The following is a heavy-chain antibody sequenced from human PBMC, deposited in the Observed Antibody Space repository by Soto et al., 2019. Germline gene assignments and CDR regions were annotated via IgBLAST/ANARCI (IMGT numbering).Heavy chain of an antibody. CDR2: IYYSGST. CDR3: EIDYLRFDVWNWGSP. Sequence: PSKNMSLTCTVYGGSISSYYWSWIRQPPGKGLEWIGYIYYSGSTNYNPSLKSRVTISVDTSKNQFSLKLSSVTAADTAVYYCEIDYLRFDVWNWGSPWGQGTLVTAS. V-gene: IGHV4-59*01. CDR1: GGSISSYY. D-gene: IGHD3-3*01. J-gene: IGHJ5*02.